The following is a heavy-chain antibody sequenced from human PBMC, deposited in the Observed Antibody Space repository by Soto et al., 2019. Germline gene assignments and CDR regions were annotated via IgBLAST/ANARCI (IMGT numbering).Heavy chain of an antibody. Sequence: GESLKISCKGSGYRFTSYWIGWVRQRPGKGLEWMGIIYPGHSDTRYSPSFQGQVTISADKSISTAYLQWSSLKASDTAMYYCARVESGYVPDYWGQGTLVTVSS. D-gene: IGHD5-12*01. CDR3: ARVESGYVPDY. J-gene: IGHJ4*02. V-gene: IGHV5-51*01. CDR1: GYRFTSYW. CDR2: IYPGHSDT.